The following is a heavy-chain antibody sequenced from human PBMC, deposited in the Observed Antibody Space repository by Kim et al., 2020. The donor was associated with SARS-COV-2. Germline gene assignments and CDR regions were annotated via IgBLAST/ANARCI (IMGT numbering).Heavy chain of an antibody. J-gene: IGHJ4*02. V-gene: IGHV4-4*02. CDR3: ARRVRITIFGVVTYFAY. Sequence: SETLSLTCAVSGGSISSSNWWSWVRQPPGKGLEWIGEIYHSGSTNYNPSLKSRVTISVDKSKNQFSLKLSSVTAADTAVYYCARRVRITIFGVVTYFAYWGQGTLVTVSS. D-gene: IGHD3-3*01. CDR2: IYHSGST. CDR1: GGSISSSNW.